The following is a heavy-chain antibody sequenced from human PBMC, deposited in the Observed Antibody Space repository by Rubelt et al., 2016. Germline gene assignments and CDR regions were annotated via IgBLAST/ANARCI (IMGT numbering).Heavy chain of an antibody. CDR2: IKQDGSEK. V-gene: IGHV3-7*01. Sequence: ANIKQDGSEKYYVDSVKGRFTISRDNAKNSLYLQMNSLRAEDTAVYYCARDVSFDIWGQGTMVTVSS. J-gene: IGHJ3*02. CDR3: ARDVSFDI.